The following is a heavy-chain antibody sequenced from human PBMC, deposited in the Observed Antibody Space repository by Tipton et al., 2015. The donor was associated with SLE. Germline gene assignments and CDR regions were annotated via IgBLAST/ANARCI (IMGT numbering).Heavy chain of an antibody. Sequence: TLSLTCTISGDSISNNNYYWGWIRQPPGEGLELIGNINYSGTTYYNPSLKTRVTISVDASKTQFSLRLTSVTAADTAVYYCARDFNPYYFDGGDYDYAPSYWGQGTLVTVSS. CDR1: GDSISNNNYY. CDR3: ARDFNPYYFDGGDYDYAPSY. D-gene: IGHD3-22*01. J-gene: IGHJ4*02. V-gene: IGHV4-39*07. CDR2: INYSGTT.